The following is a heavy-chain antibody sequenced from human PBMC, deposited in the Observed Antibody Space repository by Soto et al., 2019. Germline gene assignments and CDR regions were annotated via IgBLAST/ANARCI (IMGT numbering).Heavy chain of an antibody. V-gene: IGHV1-69*13. D-gene: IGHD3-10*01. CDR3: AREARGSRSLDL. Sequence: SVKVSCKASGGTLSAYSLCWVRQAPGQGLEWMGKLVPSFGTPMYAQDFQGRVTITADEFTGTAYLGLSSLRSEDTAVYFCAREARGSRSLDLWGQGTLIIVSS. J-gene: IGHJ5*02. CDR1: GGTLSAYS. CDR2: LVPSFGTP.